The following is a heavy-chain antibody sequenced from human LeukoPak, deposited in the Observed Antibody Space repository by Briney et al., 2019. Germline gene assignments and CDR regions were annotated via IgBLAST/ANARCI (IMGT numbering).Heavy chain of an antibody. CDR2: IYSTGST. CDR3: ARAFHSDASGRYEGFYYMDV. J-gene: IGHJ6*03. CDR1: GGSIDSVVYY. Sequence: SETLSLTCTVSGGSIDSVVYYWTWIRQSAGKGLELIGRIYSTGSTDYTPSLKGRVTISQDMAKNQFSLRLDSVSAADTAVYYCARAFHSDASGRYEGFYYMDVWGKGTTVTVSS. D-gene: IGHD3-10*01. V-gene: IGHV4-61*02.